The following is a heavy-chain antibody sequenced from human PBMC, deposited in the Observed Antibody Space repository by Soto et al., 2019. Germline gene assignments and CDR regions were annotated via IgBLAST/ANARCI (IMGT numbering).Heavy chain of an antibody. CDR2: IKPDGSEK. D-gene: IGHD4-17*01. CDR3: ARGHYGRAY. Sequence: EVHLVESGGGLVQPGGSLRLSCEASEFTFSRHWMSWVRQALGKGLEWVADIKPDGSEKYYVDSVKGRFTISRDNAKNAVYLQMNSLRAEDTAVYYCARGHYGRAYWGQGTLVTVSS. CDR1: EFTFSRHW. V-gene: IGHV3-7*01. J-gene: IGHJ4*02.